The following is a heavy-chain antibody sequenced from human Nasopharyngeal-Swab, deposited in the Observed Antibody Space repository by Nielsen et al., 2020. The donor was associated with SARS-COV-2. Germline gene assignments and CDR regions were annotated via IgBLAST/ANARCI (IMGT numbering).Heavy chain of an antibody. CDR1: GFTFNQYY. J-gene: IGHJ4*02. CDR3: ARQLTNDSSGYYYEY. Sequence: ASVKVSCKASGFTFNQYYMHWVRQAPGQGLEWMGIINPSGGSTTYAQKFQDRVTMTRDTFTSAVYMELTSLRSEDTAMYYCARQLTNDSSGYYYEYWGQGTLVTVSS. V-gene: IGHV1-46*02. D-gene: IGHD3-22*01. CDR2: INPSGGST.